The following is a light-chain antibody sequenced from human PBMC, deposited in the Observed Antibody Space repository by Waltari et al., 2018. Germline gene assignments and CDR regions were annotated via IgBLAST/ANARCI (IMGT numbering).Light chain of an antibody. CDR1: QNIDTY. CDR3: QQSYTTPQT. CDR2: AAS. J-gene: IGKJ2*01. Sequence: DIQMTQSPSTLSASVGDRVTMTCRAGQNIDTYLSWYQQRPGIAPRLLIFAASNLHSGVPSRFSGSGSGTEFTLTISTLQLEDFATYYCQQSYTTPQTFGPGTKLDIK. V-gene: IGKV1-39*01.